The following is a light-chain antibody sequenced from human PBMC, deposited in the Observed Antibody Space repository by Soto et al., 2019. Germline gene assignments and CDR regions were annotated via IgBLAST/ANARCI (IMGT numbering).Light chain of an antibody. Sequence: QSALTQPASVSGSPGQSITISCTGTSSDGGGYTYVSWYQQHPGKAPKLIIYEVSNRPSGVSDRFSGSKSGNTASLTISGLRAEDEAEYYCSSKRSTTSLLFGTGTKLTVI. CDR3: SSKRSTTSLL. J-gene: IGLJ1*01. V-gene: IGLV2-14*01. CDR2: EVS. CDR1: SSDGGGYTY.